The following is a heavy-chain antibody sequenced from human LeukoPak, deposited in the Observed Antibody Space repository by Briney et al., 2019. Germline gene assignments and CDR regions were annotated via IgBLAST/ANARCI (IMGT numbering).Heavy chain of an antibody. CDR3: AKSGRSNNSGMDV. V-gene: IGHV3-30*18. CDR2: ISYDGSNK. J-gene: IGHJ6*02. D-gene: IGHD6-13*01. Sequence: PGRSLRLSCAASGFTFSSYGMHWVRQAPGKGLEWVAVISYDGSNKYYADSVKGRFTISRDNSKNTLYLQMNSLRAEDTAAYYCAKSGRSNNSGMDVWGQGTTVTVSS. CDR1: GFTFSSYG.